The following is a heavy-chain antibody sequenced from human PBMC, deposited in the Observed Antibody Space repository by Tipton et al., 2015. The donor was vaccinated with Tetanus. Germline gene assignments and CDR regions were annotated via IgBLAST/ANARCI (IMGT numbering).Heavy chain of an antibody. CDR1: GGSVSSGSYY. Sequence: GLVKPSETLSLTCTVFGGSVSSGSYYWAWIRQPPGKGLEYIGYILYGASTHYNPSLKSRVTVSADPSQNQFSLKLSSVTAADTAVYYCARDPGIASAGLWFDPWGQGTLVTVSS. V-gene: IGHV4-61*01. D-gene: IGHD6-13*01. CDR3: ARDPGIASAGLWFDP. CDR2: ILYGAST. J-gene: IGHJ5*02.